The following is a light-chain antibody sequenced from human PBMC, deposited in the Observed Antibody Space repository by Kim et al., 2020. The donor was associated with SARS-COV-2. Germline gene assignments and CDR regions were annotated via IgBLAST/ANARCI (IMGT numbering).Light chain of an antibody. CDR1: SDALYDSGS. Sequence: GQAITIYGSGISDALYDSGSVSWYQQQPGKAPKFLSYDVNFRPSGVSSRCSGAKAGDTDSLIISGLQADDEADDYCSSYTTFNTWVFGGGTKLTVL. CDR3: SSYTTFNTWV. J-gene: IGLJ3*02. V-gene: IGLV2-14*03. CDR2: DVN.